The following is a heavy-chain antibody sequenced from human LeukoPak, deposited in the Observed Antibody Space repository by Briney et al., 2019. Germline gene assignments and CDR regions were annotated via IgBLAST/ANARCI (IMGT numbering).Heavy chain of an antibody. CDR1: GFTFSGYG. J-gene: IGHJ4*02. CDR2: IWHDGSKK. D-gene: IGHD3-22*01. CDR3: VRELEGYYDASGSPDC. Sequence: GRSLRLTCAASGFTFSGYGMQWVRQAPGDGLQWVAFIWHDGSKKYYADSVKGRFTVSRDDSKNTLYLQMNSLRAEDTAVYYCVRELEGYYDASGSPDCWGQGTLVTVSS. V-gene: IGHV3-33*01.